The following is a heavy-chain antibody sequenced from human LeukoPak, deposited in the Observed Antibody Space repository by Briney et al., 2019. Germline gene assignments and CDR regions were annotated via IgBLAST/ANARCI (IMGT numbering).Heavy chain of an antibody. CDR1: GYTLTELS. V-gene: IGHV1-24*01. D-gene: IGHD3-10*01. CDR2: FDPEDGET. CDR3: ANSGPYYYGSGSYYCFDY. Sequence: ASVTVSCKVSGYTLTELSMHWVRQAPGKGLEWMGGFDPEDGETIYAQKFQGRVTMTEDTSTDTAYMELSSLRSEDTAVYYCANSGPYYYGSGSYYCFDYWGQGTLVTVSS. J-gene: IGHJ4*02.